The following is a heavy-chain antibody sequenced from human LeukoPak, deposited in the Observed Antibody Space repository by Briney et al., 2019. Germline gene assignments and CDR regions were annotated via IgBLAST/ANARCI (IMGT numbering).Heavy chain of an antibody. Sequence: QPGGSLRLSCAASGFTFSSYAMHWVRKAPGKGLEWVAVISYDGSNKYYADSVKGRFTISRDNSKNALYLQMNSLRAEDTAVYYCARDSSSGWSHNGDYWGQGTLVTVSS. CDR3: ARDSSSGWSHNGDY. J-gene: IGHJ4*02. CDR2: ISYDGSNK. D-gene: IGHD6-19*01. V-gene: IGHV3-30-3*01. CDR1: GFTFSSYA.